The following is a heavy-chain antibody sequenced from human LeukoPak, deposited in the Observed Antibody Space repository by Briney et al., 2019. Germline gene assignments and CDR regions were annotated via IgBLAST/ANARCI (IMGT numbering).Heavy chain of an antibody. D-gene: IGHD3-3*01. J-gene: IGHJ4*02. CDR3: ARDFWGAYRVDYFDC. V-gene: IGHV3-7*01. CDR1: GFTFINYW. Sequence: SGGSLRLSCAASGFTFINYWMSWVRRAPGKGLEWVANIKQDGSETYYVDSVRGRFTISRDNAKQSLYLQMNSLRAEDTAVYYCARDFWGAYRVDYFDCWGQGTLVTVSS. CDR2: IKQDGSET.